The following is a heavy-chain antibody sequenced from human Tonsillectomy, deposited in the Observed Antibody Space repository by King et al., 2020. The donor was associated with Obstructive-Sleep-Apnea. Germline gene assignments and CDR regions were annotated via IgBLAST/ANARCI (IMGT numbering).Heavy chain of an antibody. CDR3: AKSGRIQRITMIVVVITRTWFDY. D-gene: IGHD3-22*01. CDR1: GFTFSSYA. V-gene: IGHV3-23*04. CDR2: ISGRGGST. Sequence: VQLVESGGGLVQPGGSLRLSCAASGFTFSSYAMSWVRQAPGKGLEWVSAISGRGGSTYYADSVKGRFTISRDNSKNTLYLQMNSLRAEDTAVYYCAKSGRIQRITMIVVVITRTWFDYWGQGTLVTVSS. J-gene: IGHJ4*02.